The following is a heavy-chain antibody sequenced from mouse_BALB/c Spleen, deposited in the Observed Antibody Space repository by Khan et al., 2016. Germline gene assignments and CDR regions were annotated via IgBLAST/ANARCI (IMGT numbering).Heavy chain of an antibody. Sequence: EVQLQESGPGLVKPAQSLYLTCTVTGYTITSGYGCKWIRKFQGNKVEWVGYISYSGCTNYNPSLQSRISITRDTSKNQLFLQLNSVTTEDTATDCCARKARMKYWGQGTTLTVSS. J-gene: IGHJ2*01. D-gene: IGHD3-2*02. CDR2: ISYSGCT. V-gene: IGHV3-2*02. CDR1: GYTITSGYG. CDR3: ARKARMKY.